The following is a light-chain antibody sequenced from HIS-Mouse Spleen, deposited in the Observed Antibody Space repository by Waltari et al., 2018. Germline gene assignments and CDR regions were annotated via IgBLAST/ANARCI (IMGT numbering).Light chain of an antibody. Sequence: QSALTQPASVSGSPGQSITISCTGTSSDVGSYNLVSGYQQHPGKAPKLMIYEGSKRPSGVSNRFSGSKSGTTASLTISGLQAEYEADYYCCSYAGSSTWVFGGGTKLTVL. CDR3: CSYAGSSTWV. CDR2: EGS. V-gene: IGLV2-23*01. CDR1: SSDVGSYNL. J-gene: IGLJ3*02.